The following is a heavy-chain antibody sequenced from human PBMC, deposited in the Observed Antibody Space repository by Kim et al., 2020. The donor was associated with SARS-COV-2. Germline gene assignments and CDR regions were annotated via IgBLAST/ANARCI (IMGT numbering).Heavy chain of an antibody. CDR2: T. J-gene: IGHJ4*02. D-gene: IGHD3-22*01. CDR3: ARVSGYYDY. Sequence: TYYNPSLKCRVTISVDTSKNQFSLKLSSVTAADTAVYYCARVSGYYDYWGQGTLVTVSS. V-gene: IGHV4-39*07.